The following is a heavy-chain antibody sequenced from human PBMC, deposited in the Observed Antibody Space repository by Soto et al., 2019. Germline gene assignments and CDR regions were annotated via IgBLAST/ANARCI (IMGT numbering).Heavy chain of an antibody. D-gene: IGHD3-22*01. CDR2: IIPIFGTA. V-gene: IGHV1-69*13. Sequence: GASVKVSCKASGGTFSSYAISWVRQAPGQGLEWMGGIIPIFGTANYAQKFQGRVTITADESTSTAYMELSSLRSEDTAVYYCARGRSYYYDSSGYYSPNFDYWGQGTLVTVSS. CDR3: ARGRSYYYDSSGYYSPNFDY. CDR1: GGTFSSYA. J-gene: IGHJ4*02.